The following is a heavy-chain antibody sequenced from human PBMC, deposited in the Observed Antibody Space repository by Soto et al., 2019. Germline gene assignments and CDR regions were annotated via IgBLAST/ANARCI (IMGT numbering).Heavy chain of an antibody. D-gene: IGHD4-17*01. V-gene: IGHV4-34*01. CDR3: AREMTTTVVTRKYYFDY. J-gene: IGHJ4*02. Sequence: QVQLQQWGAGLLKPSETLSLTCAVYGGSFSGYYWSWIRQPPGKGLECIGEINHSGSTNYNPSLKSRVTISVDTSKNQFSLKLSSVTAADTAVYYCAREMTTTVVTRKYYFDYWGQGTLVTVSS. CDR2: INHSGST. CDR1: GGSFSGYY.